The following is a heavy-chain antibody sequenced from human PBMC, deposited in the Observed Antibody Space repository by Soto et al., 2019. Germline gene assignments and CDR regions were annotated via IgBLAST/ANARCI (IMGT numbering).Heavy chain of an antibody. V-gene: IGHV4-30-2*06. Sequence: SETLSLTXTVSGASISYGGFSWSWIRQSPGKGLEWIGYISHLENTYLHPSFKSRLTMSIDRTRNQFSLKLSSVTAADMAVYYCARGGGYDSFDYWGQGVLVTVS. J-gene: IGHJ4*02. CDR3: ARGGGYDSFDY. CDR1: GASISYGGFS. D-gene: IGHD5-12*01. CDR2: ISHLENT.